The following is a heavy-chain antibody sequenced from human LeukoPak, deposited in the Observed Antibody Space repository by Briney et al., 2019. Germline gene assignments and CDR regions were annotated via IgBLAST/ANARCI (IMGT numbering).Heavy chain of an antibody. V-gene: IGHV3-33*01. J-gene: IGHJ6*02. CDR3: ARCYRQQWLALPYYYGMDV. CDR2: IWYDGSNK. Sequence: GGSLRLSCAASGFTFSSYGMHWVRQAPGKGLEWVAVIWYDGSNKYYADSVKGRFTISRDNSKNTMYLQMNSLRAEDTAVYYCARCYRQQWLALPYYYGMDVWGQGTTVTVSS. CDR1: GFTFSSYG. D-gene: IGHD6-19*01.